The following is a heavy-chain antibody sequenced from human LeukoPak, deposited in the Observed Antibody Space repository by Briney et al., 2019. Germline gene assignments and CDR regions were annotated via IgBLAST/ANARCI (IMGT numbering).Heavy chain of an antibody. J-gene: IGHJ4*02. Sequence: PGGSLRLSCAASGFTFVDSAMAWFRQAPGKGLGWMSAIITLGGDTIYTDSVKRRFTISRDNSRNTLFLQMNSLRADDTAIYYCAKGGNYAPLDYWGQGTLVTVSS. V-gene: IGHV3-23*01. CDR2: IITLGGDT. CDR1: GFTFVDSA. D-gene: IGHD1-7*01. CDR3: AKGGNYAPLDY.